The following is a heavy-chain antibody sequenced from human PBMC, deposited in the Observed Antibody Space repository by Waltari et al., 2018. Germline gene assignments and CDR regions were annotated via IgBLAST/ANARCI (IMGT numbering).Heavy chain of an antibody. CDR2: INLQTASA. V-gene: IGHV1-8*01. Sequence: QVQLVQSGAAVKKPGASVRVSCKASGYTFISYDINRVRQAPGQGLEWMRWINLQTASARFAQDCQHRVNTTRGTAETTAYMEISDLTSHYTAVYYSARSDNWNDRLDFWGQGTKVTVSS. J-gene: IGHJ3*01. D-gene: IGHD1-1*01. CDR1: GYTFISYD. CDR3: ARSDNWNDRLDF.